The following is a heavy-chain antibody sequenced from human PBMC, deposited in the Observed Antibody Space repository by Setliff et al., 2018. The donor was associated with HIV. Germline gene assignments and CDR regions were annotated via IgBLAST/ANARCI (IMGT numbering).Heavy chain of an antibody. D-gene: IGHD2-15*01. CDR1: GYTFTSYD. V-gene: IGHV1-8*02. CDR3: VVPAAVGAPYAFDI. J-gene: IGHJ3*02. CDR2: MNPNSGNR. Sequence: GASVKVSCKASGYTFTSYDINWVRRATGQGLEWMGWMNPNSGNRGYAQKFQGRVTMTRITSISTAYMELSSLRSEDTAVYYCVVPAAVGAPYAFDIWGQGTKVTVSS.